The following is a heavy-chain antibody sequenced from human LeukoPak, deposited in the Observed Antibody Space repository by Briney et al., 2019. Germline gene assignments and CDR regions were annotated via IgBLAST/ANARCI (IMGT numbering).Heavy chain of an antibody. CDR2: IKSKTDGGTT. V-gene: IGHV3-15*01. CDR1: GFTFSSNY. CDR3: TTGGYGSGSYQLDY. D-gene: IGHD3-10*01. J-gene: IGHJ4*02. Sequence: GGSLRLSCAASGFTFSSNYMSWVRQAPGKGLEWVGRIKSKTDGGTTDYAAPVKGRFTISRDDSKNTLYLQMNSLKTEDTAVYYCTTGGYGSGSYQLDYWGQGTLVTVSS.